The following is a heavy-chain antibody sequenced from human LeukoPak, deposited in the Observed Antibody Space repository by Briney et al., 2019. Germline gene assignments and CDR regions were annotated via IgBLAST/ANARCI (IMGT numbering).Heavy chain of an antibody. V-gene: IGHV3-7*01. CDR2: IKQDGSEK. J-gene: IGHJ4*02. CDR3: AKERSETTGGFDY. D-gene: IGHD1-1*01. Sequence: PGGSLRLSCAASGFTFSSYWMSWVRQAPGKGLEWVANIKQDGSEKYYVDSVKGRFTISRDNSKNTLYLQMNSLRAEDTAVYYCAKERSETTGGFDYWGQGTLVTVSS. CDR1: GFTFSSYW.